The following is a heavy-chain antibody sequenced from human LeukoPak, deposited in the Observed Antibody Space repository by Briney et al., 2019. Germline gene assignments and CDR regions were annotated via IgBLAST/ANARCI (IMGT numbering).Heavy chain of an antibody. CDR3: ATDRGWRTSGYYLYYFEY. Sequence: GGSLRLSCAASGFIFTNYFMSWVRQAPGKGLEWVASMKHDGSEKYYVDSVRGRFTIPRDNTMNSLYLQMSSLRAEDTAVYYCATDRGWRTSGYYLYYFEYWGQGTLVTFSS. J-gene: IGHJ4*02. V-gene: IGHV3-7*01. CDR2: MKHDGSEK. CDR1: GFIFTNYF. D-gene: IGHD3-3*01.